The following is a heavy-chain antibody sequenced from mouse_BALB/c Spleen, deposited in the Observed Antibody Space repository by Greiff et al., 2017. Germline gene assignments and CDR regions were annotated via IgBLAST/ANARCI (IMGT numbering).Heavy chain of an antibody. CDR1: GFTFTDYY. D-gene: IGHD1-1*01. V-gene: IGHV7-3*02. Sequence: EVMLVESGGGLVQPGGSLRLSCATSGFTFTDYYMSWVRQPPGKALEWLGFIRNKANGYTTEYSASVKGRFTISRDNSQSILYLQMNTLRAEDSATYYCARDRAYYDGSSYPAYWGQGTLVTVSA. CDR2: IRNKANGYTT. J-gene: IGHJ3*01. CDR3: ARDRAYYDGSSYPAY.